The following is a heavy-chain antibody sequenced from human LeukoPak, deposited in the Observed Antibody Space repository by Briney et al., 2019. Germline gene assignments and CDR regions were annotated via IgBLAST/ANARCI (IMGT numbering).Heavy chain of an antibody. CDR2: IHTSENT. Sequence: PSETLSLTCTVSGVSIRSYHWSWIRQPAGKGLELIGRIHTSENTNYDPSLESRVAMSVDTSKNQFSLQLKSMTAADTAVYYCARVGIVGPTIGVFDIWGQGTMVTVSS. V-gene: IGHV4-4*07. J-gene: IGHJ3*02. CDR3: ARVGIVGPTIGVFDI. CDR1: GVSIRSYH. D-gene: IGHD1-26*01.